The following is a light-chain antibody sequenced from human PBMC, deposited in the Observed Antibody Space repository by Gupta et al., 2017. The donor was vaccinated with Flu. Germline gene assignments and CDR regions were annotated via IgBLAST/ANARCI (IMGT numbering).Light chain of an antibody. CDR3: QTWDSDTFVV. CDR2: RDS. Sequence: SYEVTQPPSVSVSPGHTATITCSGDKLGDKYACWYQHKAGQSPVLLIYRDSKRPSGIPERSSGSNSGNTATLNISGTQAMDEADYYCQTWDSDTFVVFGGGTKLTVL. J-gene: IGLJ2*01. V-gene: IGLV3-1*01. CDR1: KLGDKY.